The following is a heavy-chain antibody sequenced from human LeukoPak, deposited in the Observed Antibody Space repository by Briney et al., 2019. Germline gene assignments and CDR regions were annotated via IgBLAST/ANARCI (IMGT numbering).Heavy chain of an antibody. Sequence: SETLSLTCTVSGGSISSYHWSWIRQPAGKGLEWIGRIYTSGSTNYNPSLKSRVTMSVDTSKNQFSLKLSSVTAADTAVYYCARGAGPRTYYYGMDVWGQGTTVTVSS. CDR1: GGSISSYH. CDR2: IYTSGST. J-gene: IGHJ6*02. D-gene: IGHD6-13*01. V-gene: IGHV4-4*07. CDR3: ARGAGPRTYYYGMDV.